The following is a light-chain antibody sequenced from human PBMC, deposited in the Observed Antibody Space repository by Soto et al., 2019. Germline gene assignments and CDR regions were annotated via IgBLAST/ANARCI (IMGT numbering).Light chain of an antibody. Sequence: IRMTQSPSTLSASVGDRVTITCRASQSINNWLAWYQQKPGKAPNLLISDSSDLQSGVPSRFSGSGSGTDFTLTITSLQPADFATYYCQQTYTTPLTFGGRTKADI. CDR2: DSS. CDR3: QQTYTTPLT. V-gene: IGKV1-39*01. J-gene: IGKJ4*01. CDR1: QSINNW.